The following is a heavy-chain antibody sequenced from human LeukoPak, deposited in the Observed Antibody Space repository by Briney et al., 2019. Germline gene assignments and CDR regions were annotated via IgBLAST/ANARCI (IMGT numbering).Heavy chain of an antibody. CDR2: INHSGST. CDR1: GGSFSGYY. CDR3: ARSPYYYGMDV. J-gene: IGHJ6*02. V-gene: IGHV4-34*01. Sequence: SEALSLTCAVYGGSFSGYYWSWIRQPPGKGLEWIGEINHSGSTNYNPSLKSRVTISVDTSKNQFSLKLSSVTAADTAVYYCARSPYYYGMDVWGQGTTVTVSS.